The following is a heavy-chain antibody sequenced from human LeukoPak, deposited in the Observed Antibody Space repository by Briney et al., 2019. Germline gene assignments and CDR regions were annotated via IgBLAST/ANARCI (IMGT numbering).Heavy chain of an antibody. CDR1: GGSFSGYY. V-gene: IGHV4-34*01. Sequence: SETLSLTCAVYGGSFSGYYWSWIRQPPGKGLEWIGEINHSGSTNYNPSLKSRVTISVDTSKNQFSLKLSSVTAADTAVYYCARIGGHTGFGELLKRYFDYWGQGTLVTASS. CDR3: ARIGGHTGFGELLKRYFDY. J-gene: IGHJ4*02. CDR2: INHSGST. D-gene: IGHD3-10*01.